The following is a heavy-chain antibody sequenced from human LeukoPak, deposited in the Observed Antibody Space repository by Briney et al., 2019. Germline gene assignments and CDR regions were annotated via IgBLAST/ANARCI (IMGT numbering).Heavy chain of an antibody. V-gene: IGHV3-11*01. CDR1: GFTFSDYY. CDR2: ISKNGKTI. CDR3: ARAHYDFWSGYYPARYYYYMDV. J-gene: IGHJ6*03. D-gene: IGHD3-3*01. Sequence: GGSLRLSCAASGFTFSDYYMSWIRQAPGRGLEWLSYISKNGKTIYYADSVKGRFTISRDNAKNSLYLQMNSLRAEDTALYHCARAHYDFWSGYYPARYYYYMDVWGKGTTVTVSS.